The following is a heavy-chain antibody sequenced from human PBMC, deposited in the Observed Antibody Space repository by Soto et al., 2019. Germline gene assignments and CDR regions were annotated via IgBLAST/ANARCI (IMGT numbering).Heavy chain of an antibody. Sequence: GGSLKISCKGFGYSLTRFWIRLGWQKARKGLEWMGRIDPSDSYTNYSPSFQGHVTISADKSISTAYLQWSSLKASDTAMYYCARHRDYSTYFDAFDIWGQGTMVTVSS. D-gene: IGHD4-4*01. V-gene: IGHV5-10-1*01. CDR3: ARHRDYSTYFDAFDI. CDR1: GYSLTRFW. CDR2: IDPSDSYT. J-gene: IGHJ3*02.